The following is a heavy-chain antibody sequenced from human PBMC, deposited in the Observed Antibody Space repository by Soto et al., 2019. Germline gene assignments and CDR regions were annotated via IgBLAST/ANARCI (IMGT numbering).Heavy chain of an antibody. V-gene: IGHV1-3*01. CDR3: ARAAYYYESSGYYPGDY. CDR2: INAGNGNT. Sequence: ASVKVSCKASGYTFTSYAMHWVRQAPGQRLEWMGWINAGNGNTKYSQKFQGRVTITRDTSARTAYMELSSLRSEDTAVYYCARAAYYYESSGYYPGDYWGQGTLVTVSS. J-gene: IGHJ4*02. CDR1: GYTFTSYA. D-gene: IGHD3-22*01.